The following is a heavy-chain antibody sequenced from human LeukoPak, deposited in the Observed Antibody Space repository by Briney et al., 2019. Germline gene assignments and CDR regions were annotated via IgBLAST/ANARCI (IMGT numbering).Heavy chain of an antibody. Sequence: GESLKISCKGSGYSFTSYWIGWVRQMPGKGLEWMGIIYPGDSDTRYSPSFQGQVTISADKSISTAYLQWSSLKASDTAMYYCARRELYSGYDYAFDIWGQGTMVTVSS. CDR1: GYSFTSYW. D-gene: IGHD5-12*01. CDR2: IYPGDSDT. CDR3: ARRELYSGYDYAFDI. J-gene: IGHJ3*02. V-gene: IGHV5-51*01.